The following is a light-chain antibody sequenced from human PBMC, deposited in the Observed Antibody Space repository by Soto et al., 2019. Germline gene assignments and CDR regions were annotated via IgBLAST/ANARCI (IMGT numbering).Light chain of an antibody. CDR2: AAS. CDR1: QGISSY. CDR3: QQYYSYPFT. Sequence: ALRMTQSPSSFSASTGDRVTITCRASQGISSYLAWYQQKPGNAPKLLIYAASTLQSGVPSRFSGSGSGTEFTLTISCLQSEDFATYYCQQYYSYPFTFGPGTKVDIK. V-gene: IGKV1-8*01. J-gene: IGKJ3*01.